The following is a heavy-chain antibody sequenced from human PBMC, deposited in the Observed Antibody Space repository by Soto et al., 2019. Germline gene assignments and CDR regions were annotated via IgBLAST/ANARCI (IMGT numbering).Heavy chain of an antibody. D-gene: IGHD1-26*01. J-gene: IGHJ5*02. CDR2: HYSGGST. V-gene: IGHV3-53*01. CDR1: SFSVSSNY. CDR3: ARHRHPRGTVGATSPLDP. Sequence: PGGSLRLSCAISSFSVSSNYLSWVRQAPGKGLEWVSVHYSGGSTYYADSVQGRFTISRDKSNNTLYLQMRRVRAEDTAVYFCARHRHPRGTVGATSPLDPWGQGTQVTVSS.